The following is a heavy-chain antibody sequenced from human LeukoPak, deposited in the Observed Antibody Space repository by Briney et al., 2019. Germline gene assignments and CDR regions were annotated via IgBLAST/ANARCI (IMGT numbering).Heavy chain of an antibody. CDR3: ARGYCSGGSCYSYYYYNYMDV. J-gene: IGHJ6*03. V-gene: IGHV4-39*07. Sequence: SETLSLTCTVSGGSISSSSYYWGWIRQPPGKGLEWIGSIHYSGSTNYNPSLKSRVTISVDASKNQFSLKLSSVTAADTAVYYCARGYCSGGSCYSYYYYNYMDVWGKGTTVTVSS. CDR1: GGSISSSSYY. CDR2: IHYSGST. D-gene: IGHD2-15*01.